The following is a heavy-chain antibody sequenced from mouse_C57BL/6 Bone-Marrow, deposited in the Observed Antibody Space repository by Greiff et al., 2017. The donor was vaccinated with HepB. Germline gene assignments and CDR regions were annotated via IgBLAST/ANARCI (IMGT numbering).Heavy chain of an antibody. V-gene: IGHV1-81*01. CDR2: IYPRSGNT. J-gene: IGHJ3*01. CDR3: ARCWDFWFAY. Sequence: QVQLQESGAELARPGASVKLSCKASGYTFTSYGISWVKQRTGQGLEWIGEIYPRSGNTYYNEKFKGKATLTADKSSSTAYMELRSLTSEDSAVYFCARCWDFWFAYWGQGTLVTVSA. CDR1: GYTFTSYG. D-gene: IGHD4-1*01.